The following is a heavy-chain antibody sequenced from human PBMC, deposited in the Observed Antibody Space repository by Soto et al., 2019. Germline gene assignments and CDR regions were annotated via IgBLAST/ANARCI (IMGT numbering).Heavy chain of an antibody. CDR3: ARMDIVVVPAEYYFDY. CDR2: ISAYNGNT. D-gene: IGHD2-2*03. Sequence: ASVKVSCKASGYTFTSYGISWVRQAPGQGLEWMGWISAYNGNTNYAQKLQGRVTMTTDTSTSTAYMELRSLRSDDTAVYYCARMDIVVVPAEYYFDYWGQGPLVTVSS. CDR1: GYTFTSYG. J-gene: IGHJ4*02. V-gene: IGHV1-18*01.